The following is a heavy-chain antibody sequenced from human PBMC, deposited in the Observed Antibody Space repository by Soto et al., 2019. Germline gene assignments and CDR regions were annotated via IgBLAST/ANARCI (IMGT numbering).Heavy chain of an antibody. Sequence: LRLSCAASGFTFSSYAMHWVRQAPGKGLEWVAVIWHDGSNKYYADSVKGRFTISRDNSKNTLYVQMNSLRPDDTAVYYCARGGRWLQGNDYWGQGSLVTVSS. CDR2: IWHDGSNK. J-gene: IGHJ4*02. CDR1: GFTFSSYA. CDR3: ARGGRWLQGNDY. D-gene: IGHD3-16*01. V-gene: IGHV3-30*04.